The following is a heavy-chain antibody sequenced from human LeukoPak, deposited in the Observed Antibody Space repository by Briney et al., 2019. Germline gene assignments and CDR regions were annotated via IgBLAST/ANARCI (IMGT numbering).Heavy chain of an antibody. Sequence: PSETLSLTCTVSGGSISSGDYYWSWIRQPPGKGLEWIGYIYYSGSTYYNPSLKSRVTISVDTSKNQFSLKLSSVTAADTAVYYCARVLRAVAGTWRDYWGQGTLVTVSS. CDR3: ARVLRAVAGTWRDY. CDR1: GGSISSGDYY. CDR2: IYYSGST. J-gene: IGHJ4*02. V-gene: IGHV4-30-4*08. D-gene: IGHD6-19*01.